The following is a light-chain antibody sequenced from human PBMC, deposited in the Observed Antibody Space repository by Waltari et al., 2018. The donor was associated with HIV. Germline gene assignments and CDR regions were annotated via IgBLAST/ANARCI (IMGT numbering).Light chain of an antibody. CDR2: DVS. J-gene: IGLJ3*02. CDR1: SSDVGGSHY. CDR3: CSYAGRYSWV. Sequence: QSALTQPRSVSGSPGQSVTISCTGTSSDVGGSHYVSWYQQHPGDAPKLMIYDVSGRPSGVPDRVSGSKSDKTASLTISGLQADDEADYYCCSYAGRYSWVFGGGTKLTVL. V-gene: IGLV2-11*01.